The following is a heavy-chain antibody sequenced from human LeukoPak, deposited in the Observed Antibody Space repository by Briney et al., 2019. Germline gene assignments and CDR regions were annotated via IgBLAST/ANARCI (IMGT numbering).Heavy chain of an antibody. CDR2: ISYDKSNK. V-gene: IGHV3-30-3*01. CDR1: GFTFSSYA. CDR3: ARSGVQWQWLLTYDAFDI. J-gene: IGHJ3*02. Sequence: PGRSLRLSCAASGFTFSSYAMHWVRQAPGKGLEWVALISYDKSNKYYADSVKGRFTISRDNSKNTLFVQMNSLRTEDTAVYYRARSGVQWQWLLTYDAFDIWGQGTMVTVSS. D-gene: IGHD6-19*01.